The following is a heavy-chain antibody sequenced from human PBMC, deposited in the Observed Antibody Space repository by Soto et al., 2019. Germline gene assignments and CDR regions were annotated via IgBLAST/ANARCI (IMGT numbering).Heavy chain of an antibody. V-gene: IGHV4-4*02. J-gene: IGHJ4*02. D-gene: IGHD6-19*01. CDR3: AGSKWLVIDY. Sequence: SSETPSLTYAVSGGSISTSNCWSWVRQPPGKGLEWIGEIYHSGRTNYNPSLKSRVTISVDKSKNQFSLKLSSVTAADTAVYYCAGSKWLVIDYWGQGTLVTVSS. CDR2: IYHSGRT. CDR1: GGSISTSNC.